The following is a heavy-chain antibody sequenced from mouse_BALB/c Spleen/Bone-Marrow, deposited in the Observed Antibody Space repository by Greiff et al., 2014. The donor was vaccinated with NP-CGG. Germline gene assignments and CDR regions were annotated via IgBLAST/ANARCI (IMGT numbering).Heavy chain of an antibody. J-gene: IGHJ1*01. Sequence: EVQLQQSGPELVKPGASVKISCKASGYSFTGYYMHWVKQSHGNSLDWIGYIYPYNGVSSYNQKFKGKAALTVDKSSSTAYMELRSLTSDDPAVYYCESRGEYFDVWGAGTTVTVSS. CDR1: GYSFTGYY. CDR2: IYPYNGVS. CDR3: ESRGEYFDV. V-gene: IGHV1-31*01.